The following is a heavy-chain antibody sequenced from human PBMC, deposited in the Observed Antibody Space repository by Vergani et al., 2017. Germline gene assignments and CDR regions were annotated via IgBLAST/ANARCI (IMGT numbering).Heavy chain of an antibody. Sequence: QVQLQESGPGLVKPSQTLSLTCTVSGGSISRGDYYWSWIRQPPGKGLEWIGYFYYSGSTYYNPSLKSRVTISVDTSKNQFSLKLSSVTAEDTAVYYCARGGRWFGELSCFDYWGQGTLVTVSS. V-gene: IGHV4-30-4*08. CDR3: ARGGRWFGELSCFDY. CDR1: GGSISRGDYY. CDR2: FYYSGST. J-gene: IGHJ4*02. D-gene: IGHD3-10*01.